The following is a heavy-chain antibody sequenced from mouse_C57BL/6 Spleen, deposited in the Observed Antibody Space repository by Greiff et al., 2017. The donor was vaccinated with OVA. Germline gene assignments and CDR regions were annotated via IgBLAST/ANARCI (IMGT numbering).Heavy chain of an antibody. CDR3: ARQGYYGSSYVGNYAMDY. Sequence: EVKLMESGGGLVKPGGSLKLSCAASGFTFSSYTMSWVRQTPEKRLEWVATISGGGGNTYYPDSVKGRFTISRDNAKNTMYLQMSSLRSEDTALYYCARQGYYGSSYVGNYAMDYWGQGTSVTVSS. J-gene: IGHJ4*01. CDR1: GFTFSSYT. CDR2: ISGGGGNT. V-gene: IGHV5-9*01. D-gene: IGHD1-1*01.